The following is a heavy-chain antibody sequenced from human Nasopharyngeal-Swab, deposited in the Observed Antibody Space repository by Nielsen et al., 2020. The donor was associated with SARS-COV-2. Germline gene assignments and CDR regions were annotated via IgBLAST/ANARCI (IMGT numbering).Heavy chain of an antibody. Sequence: GESLKISCAASGFTFSSYDMHWVRQATGKGLEWVSAIGTAGDTYYPGSVKGRFTISRENAKNSLYLQMNSLRAGDTAVYYCARDRWTLGMDVWGQGTTGTVSS. CDR1: GFTFSSYD. D-gene: IGHD7-27*01. V-gene: IGHV3-13*01. CDR2: IGTAGDT. J-gene: IGHJ6*02. CDR3: ARDRWTLGMDV.